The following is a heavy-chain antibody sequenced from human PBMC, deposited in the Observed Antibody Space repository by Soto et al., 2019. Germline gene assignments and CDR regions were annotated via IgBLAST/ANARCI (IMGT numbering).Heavy chain of an antibody. CDR3: ARTPEGSWPNWFDP. V-gene: IGHV4-59*01. J-gene: IGHJ5*02. D-gene: IGHD6-13*01. CDR2: IYHRGST. CDR1: GGSISYYY. Sequence: QVQLQESGPALVKPSETLSLTCTVSGGSISYYYWSWIRQPPGKGLEWIGYIYHRGSTNYTPSLKSRVTISVDTSKNQLSLKLGSVTAADTAVYYCARTPEGSWPNWFDPWGQGTLVTVSS.